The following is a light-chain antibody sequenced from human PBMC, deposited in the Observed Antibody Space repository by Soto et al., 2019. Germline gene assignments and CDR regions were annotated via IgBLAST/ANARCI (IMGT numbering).Light chain of an antibody. CDR2: DAS. J-gene: IGKJ1*01. CDR1: QSISSW. CDR3: QQYNIWPWT. V-gene: IGKV1-5*01. Sequence: DIQMTQSPSTLSASVGDRVTITCRASQSISSWLAWYQQKPGKAPKLLIYDASSLESGVPSRFSGSGSGTEFTLTISSLQPDDFAVYYCQQYNIWPWTFGQGTKVEIK.